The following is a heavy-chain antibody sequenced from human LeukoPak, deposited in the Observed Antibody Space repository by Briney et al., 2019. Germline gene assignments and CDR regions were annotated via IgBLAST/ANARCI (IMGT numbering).Heavy chain of an antibody. J-gene: IGHJ4*02. Sequence: KSKTDGGTIEYAAPVKGRFTISRDHSNNTLFLQMDSLKTEDAGLYYCATYSSRYYYFGYWGQGTLVTVPS. CDR2: KSKTDGGTI. CDR3: ATYSSRYYYFGY. V-gene: IGHV3-15*01. D-gene: IGHD6-13*01.